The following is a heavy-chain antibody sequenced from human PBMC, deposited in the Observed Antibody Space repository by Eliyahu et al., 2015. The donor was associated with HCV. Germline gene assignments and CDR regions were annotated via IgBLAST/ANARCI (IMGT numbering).Heavy chain of an antibody. CDR1: GGSXTXYY. CDR2: IHYSGST. V-gene: IGHV4-59*01. CDR3: ASGGGGIAVAGTGGWFDP. J-gene: IGHJ5*02. D-gene: IGHD6-19*01. Sequence: QVQLQESGPGLVKASXTLSLTCXVXGGSXTXYYXSWIRXPPGKGLEWXGFIHYSGSTNYNPSLKSRVTISVDTSKNQFSLNLTSVTAADTAVYYCASGGGGIAVAGTGGWFDPWGQGTLVTVSS.